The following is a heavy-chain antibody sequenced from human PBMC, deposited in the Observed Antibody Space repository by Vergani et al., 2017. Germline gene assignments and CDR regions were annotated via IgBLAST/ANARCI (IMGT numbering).Heavy chain of an antibody. CDR1: GFTFSSYA. CDR3: AKGGGSGIAFYWYFDL. CDR2: ISGSGGST. Sequence: EVQLLESGGGLVQPGGSLRLSCAASGFTFSSYAMSWVRQAPGKGLEWVSAISGSGGSTYYADSVKGRFTISRDNSKNTLYLQMNSLRAEDMAVYYCAKGGGSGIAFYWYFDLWGRGTLVTVSS. J-gene: IGHJ2*01. V-gene: IGHV3-23*01. D-gene: IGHD6-13*01.